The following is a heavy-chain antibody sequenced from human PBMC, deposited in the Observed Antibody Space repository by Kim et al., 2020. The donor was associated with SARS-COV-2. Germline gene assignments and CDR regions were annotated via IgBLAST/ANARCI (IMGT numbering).Heavy chain of an antibody. CDR3: ARSGWGSGSYIHYYYGMDV. V-gene: IGHV1-69*13. J-gene: IGHJ6*02. CDR2: IIPIFGTA. D-gene: IGHD3-10*01. CDR1: GGTFSSYA. Sequence: ASVKVSCKASGGTFSSYAISWVRQAPGQGLEWMGGIIPIFGTANYAQKFQGRVTITADESTSTAYMELSSLRSEDTAVYYCARSGWGSGSYIHYYYGMDVWGQGTTVTVSS.